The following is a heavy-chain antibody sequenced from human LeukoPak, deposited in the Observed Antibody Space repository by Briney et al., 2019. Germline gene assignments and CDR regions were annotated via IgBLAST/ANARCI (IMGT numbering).Heavy chain of an antibody. V-gene: IGHV1-69*01. CDR3: ARDRPYTGGWRGFDY. CDR1: GGTFSRYA. J-gene: IGHJ4*02. CDR2: IIPMFGIA. D-gene: IGHD6-19*01. Sequence: SVKVSCKASGGTFSRYAISWVRQAPGQGLEWMGGIIPMFGIANYAQKFQGRVTITADESTSTAYMELSSPRSEDTAVYYCARDRPYTGGWRGFDYWGQGTLVTVSS.